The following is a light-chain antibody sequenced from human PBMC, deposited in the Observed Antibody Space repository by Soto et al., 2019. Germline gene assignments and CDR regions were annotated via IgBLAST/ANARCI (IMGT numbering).Light chain of an antibody. CDR2: DAA. CDR3: QLYPNYPVT. V-gene: IGKV1-16*02. CDR1: QEISNH. J-gene: IGKJ4*01. Sequence: DIQMTQSPSSLSASVGDRVTITCRASQEISNHLAWFQQKPGKPPKSLIYDAASLQRGVPSKFSGSGSGTDFTLTVRSLQPEGFATYSCQLYPNYPVTLGGGTKVELK.